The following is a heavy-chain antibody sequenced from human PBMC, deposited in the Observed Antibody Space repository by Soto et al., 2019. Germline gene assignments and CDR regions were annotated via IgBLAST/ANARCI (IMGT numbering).Heavy chain of an antibody. V-gene: IGHV4-39*01. Sequence: QVQLQESGPGLVKPSETLSLTCIVSGGSISRTTYSWGWIRQPPGKGLEWIGSIYYSGRTYYVPSLKSRVTISVDTSKNQFSLKLTSVTAADTAVYYCATYRAWGQGTLVTVSS. CDR2: IYYSGRT. J-gene: IGHJ5*02. CDR3: ATYRA. CDR1: GGSISRTTYS. D-gene: IGHD3-16*02.